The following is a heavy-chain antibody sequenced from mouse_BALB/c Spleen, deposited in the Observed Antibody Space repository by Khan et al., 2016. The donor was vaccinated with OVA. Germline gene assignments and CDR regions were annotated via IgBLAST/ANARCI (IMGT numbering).Heavy chain of an antibody. Sequence: VELVESGGDLVKPGGSLKLSCAASGFTFSSYGMSWVRQTPDKRLEWVATISSGGHYTYFPDSVRGRFTISRDNAKNTLYLQMSSLTSEDTAIYYCARSITTAKRDYYAMDYWGQGTSVTVSA. CDR2: ISSGGHYT. V-gene: IGHV5-6*01. J-gene: IGHJ4*01. D-gene: IGHD1-2*01. CDR3: ARSITTAKRDYYAMDY. CDR1: GFTFSSYG.